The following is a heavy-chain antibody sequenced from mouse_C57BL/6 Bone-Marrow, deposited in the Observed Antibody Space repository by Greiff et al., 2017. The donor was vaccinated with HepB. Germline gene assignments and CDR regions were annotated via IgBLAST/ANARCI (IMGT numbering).Heavy chain of an antibody. Sequence: QVQLQQSGAELARPGASVKLSCKASGYTFTSYGISWVKQRTGQGLEWIGEIYPRSGNTYYNEKFKGKATLTADKSSSTAYMELRSLTSEDSAVYFCARGVTTVVARYAMDYWCQGTSVTVSS. J-gene: IGHJ4*01. D-gene: IGHD1-1*01. CDR2: IYPRSGNT. CDR1: GYTFTSYG. CDR3: ARGVTTVVARYAMDY. V-gene: IGHV1-81*01.